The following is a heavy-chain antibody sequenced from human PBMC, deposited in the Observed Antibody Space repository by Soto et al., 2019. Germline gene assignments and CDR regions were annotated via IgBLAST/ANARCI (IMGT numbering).Heavy chain of an antibody. Sequence: PGGSLRLSCAASGFTFSSYGMHWVRQAPGKGLEWVAVISYDGSNKYYADSVKGRFTISRDNSKNTLYLQMNSLRAEDTAVYCCAKVAGSTSLYYYGMDVWGQGTTVTVSS. CDR2: ISYDGSNK. J-gene: IGHJ6*02. CDR1: GFTFSSYG. D-gene: IGHD1-26*01. V-gene: IGHV3-30*18. CDR3: AKVAGSTSLYYYGMDV.